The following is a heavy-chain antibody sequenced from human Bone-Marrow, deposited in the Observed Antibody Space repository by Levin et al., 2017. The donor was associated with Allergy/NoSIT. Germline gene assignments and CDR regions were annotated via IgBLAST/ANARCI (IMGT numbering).Heavy chain of an antibody. V-gene: IGHV3-23*01. J-gene: IGHJ6*02. CDR1: GFTFSNYA. D-gene: IGHD3-16*01. CDR2: ISGNGRST. CDR3: AKYDEARSISSMDA. Sequence: GESLKISCAASGFTFSNYAMSWVRQAPGKGLEWVSGISGNGRSTHYADSVKGRFTISRDNSKNTLYLQMNSLKVEDTAVYYCAKYDEARSISSMDAWGQGNTVTVSS.